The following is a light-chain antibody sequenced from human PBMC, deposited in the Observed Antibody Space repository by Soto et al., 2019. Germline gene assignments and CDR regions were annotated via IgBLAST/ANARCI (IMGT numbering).Light chain of an antibody. J-gene: IGLJ3*02. Sequence: QSVLTQPPSASGTPGQRVTMSCSGSGSNIGPNYVYWFQQFPGTAPKILIYNNDQRPSGVPDRFSGSKSGTSASLGISGLRSEDEADYYCTAWDDSLSGRVFGGGTKLTVL. CDR2: NND. V-gene: IGLV1-47*02. CDR3: TAWDDSLSGRV. CDR1: GSNIGPNY.